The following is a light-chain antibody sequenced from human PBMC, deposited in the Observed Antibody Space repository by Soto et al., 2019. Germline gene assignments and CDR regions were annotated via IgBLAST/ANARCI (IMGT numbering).Light chain of an antibody. CDR2: AAS. J-gene: IGKJ1*01. CDR1: QGIRND. Sequence: AIQMTQSPSSLSASVGDRVTITCRASQGIRNDLGWYQQKPGKAPKLLIYAASSLQSGVPSRFSGSGSGTDFTLKISRVEAEDVGLYYCMQSLETPWTFGQGTKVEIK. V-gene: IGKV1-6*01. CDR3: MQSLETPWT.